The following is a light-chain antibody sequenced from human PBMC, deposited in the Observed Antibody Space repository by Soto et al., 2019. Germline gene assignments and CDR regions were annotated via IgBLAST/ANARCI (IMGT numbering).Light chain of an antibody. J-gene: IGLJ3*02. Sequence: QSVLTQPPSVSGAPGQRVTISCTGSSSNIGAGYDVHWYQQLPGTAPKLLIYSNTNRPSGVPDRFSASKSGASASLAITGLQAEDEADYYCQSYDTTLSGGGVFGGGTKLTVL. CDR3: QSYDTTLSGGGV. V-gene: IGLV1-40*01. CDR2: SNT. CDR1: SSNIGAGYD.